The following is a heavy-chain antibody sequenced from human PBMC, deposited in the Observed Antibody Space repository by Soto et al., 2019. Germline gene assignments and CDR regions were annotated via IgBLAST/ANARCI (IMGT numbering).Heavy chain of an antibody. Sequence: QVQLVQSGAEEKKPGASVKVSCKASGYTFTSYAMHWVRQAPGQRLEWMGWINAGNGNTKYSQKFQGRVTITRDTSASTAYMELSSLRSEDTAVYYCATEVQLPPRSYYGMDVWGQGTTVTVSS. CDR1: GYTFTSYA. J-gene: IGHJ6*02. D-gene: IGHD5-18*01. CDR3: ATEVQLPPRSYYGMDV. V-gene: IGHV1-3*05. CDR2: INAGNGNT.